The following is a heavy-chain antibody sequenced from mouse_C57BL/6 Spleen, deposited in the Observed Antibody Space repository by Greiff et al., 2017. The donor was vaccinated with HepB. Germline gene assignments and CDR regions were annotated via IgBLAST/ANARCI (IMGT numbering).Heavy chain of an antibody. CDR2: IDPSDSYT. D-gene: IGHD2-12*01. CDR3: ANLRRDWYFDV. V-gene: IGHV1-59*01. J-gene: IGHJ1*03. CDR1: GYTFTSYW. Sequence: VQLQQPGAELVRPGTSVKLSCKASGYTFTSYWMHWVKQRPGQGLEWIGVIDPSDSYTNYNQKFKGKATLTVDTSSSTAYMQLSSLTSEDSAVYYCANLRRDWYFDVWGTGTTVTVSS.